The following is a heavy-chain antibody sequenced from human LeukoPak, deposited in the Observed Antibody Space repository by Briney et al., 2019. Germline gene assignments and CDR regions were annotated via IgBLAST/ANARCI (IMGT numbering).Heavy chain of an antibody. Sequence: GASVKVSCKASGYTFTGYYMHWVRQAPGQGLEWMGWINPNSGGTNYAQKFQGRVTMTRDTSISTAYMELSRLRSDDTAVYYCARDVGYSSSSLGTPLDYWGQGTLLTVSS. CDR2: INPNSGGT. J-gene: IGHJ4*02. CDR3: ARDVGYSSSSLGTPLDY. CDR1: GYTFTGYY. V-gene: IGHV1-2*02. D-gene: IGHD6-6*01.